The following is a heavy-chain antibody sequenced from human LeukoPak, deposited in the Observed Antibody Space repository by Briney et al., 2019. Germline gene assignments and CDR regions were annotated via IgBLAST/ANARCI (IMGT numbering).Heavy chain of an antibody. J-gene: IGHJ3*02. CDR2: INPNSGGT. D-gene: IGHD3-22*01. CDR3: VILEPSHDIDI. CDR1: GHTFTDYN. Sequence: ASVKVSCKAFGHTFTDYNVHWVRQAPGQGLEWIGWINPNSGGTNYAQKFQGRVTMTRDTSITTAYMELSRLRSDDAAFYYCVILEPSHDIDIWGQGTMVTV. V-gene: IGHV1-2*02.